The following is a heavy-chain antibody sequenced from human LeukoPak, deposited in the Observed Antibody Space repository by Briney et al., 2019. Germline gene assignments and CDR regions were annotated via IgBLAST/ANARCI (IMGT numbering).Heavy chain of an antibody. CDR2: ISWNSATI. D-gene: IGHD3-10*01. J-gene: IGHJ3*02. CDR1: GFTFDDYA. Sequence: PGGSLRLSCAASGFTFDDYAMHWVRQAPGKGLEWVSSISWNSATIGYADSEKGRFTISRDNAKNPLYLQMNALSAEDTAFYYCAKDREVWGFGEDAFDIWGQGTMVTVSS. V-gene: IGHV3-9*01. CDR3: AKDREVWGFGEDAFDI.